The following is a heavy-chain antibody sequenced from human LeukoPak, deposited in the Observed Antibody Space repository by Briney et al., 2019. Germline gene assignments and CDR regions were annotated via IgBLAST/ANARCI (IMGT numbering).Heavy chain of an antibody. CDR1: GFSLSTSGMC. CDR2: IDWDDDK. CDR3: ARIPYCGGDYNWFDP. D-gene: IGHD2-21*02. V-gene: IGHV2-70*01. Sequence: SGPTLVKPTQTLTLTCTFSGFSLSTSGMCVSWIRQPPGKALEWLALIDWDDDKYYSTSLKTRLTISKDTSKNQVVLTMTNMDPVDTATYYCARIPYCGGDYNWFDPWGQGTLVTVSS. J-gene: IGHJ5*02.